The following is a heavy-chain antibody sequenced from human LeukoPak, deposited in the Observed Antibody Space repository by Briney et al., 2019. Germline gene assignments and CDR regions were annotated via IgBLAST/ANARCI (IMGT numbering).Heavy chain of an antibody. CDR1: GFTFGSYA. CDR3: AKSFFPGGSSFTFDI. Sequence: PGGSLRLSCAASGFTFGSYAMTWVRQAPGKGLEWVSSISDSGVNTYYPDSVKGRSTISRDNSKSTLYLQMNSLRAEDTAVYYCAKSFFPGGSSFTFDIWGQGTLVTVSS. V-gene: IGHV3-23*01. D-gene: IGHD3-10*01. J-gene: IGHJ3*02. CDR2: ISDSGVNT.